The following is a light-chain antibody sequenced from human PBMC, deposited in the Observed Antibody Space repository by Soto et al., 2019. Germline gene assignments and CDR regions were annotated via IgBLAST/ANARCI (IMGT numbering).Light chain of an antibody. V-gene: IGLV2-14*01. CDR1: SRDVGGYNF. J-gene: IGLJ1*01. Sequence: QSALTQPASVSGSPGQSITISCTGSSRDVGGYNFVSWYQHHPGKAPKLILYEVTTRPSGVSSRFSGSKSGNTASLTISGLQADDEANYYCSSYTSSNTPYVFGTGTKVTVL. CDR2: EVT. CDR3: SSYTSSNTPYV.